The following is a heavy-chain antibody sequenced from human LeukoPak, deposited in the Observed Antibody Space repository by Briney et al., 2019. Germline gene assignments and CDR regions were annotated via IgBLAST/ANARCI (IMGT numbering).Heavy chain of an antibody. V-gene: IGHV3-53*01. CDR2: IYSGGST. D-gene: IGHD4-17*01. J-gene: IGHJ6*02. CDR1: GFTVSSNY. Sequence: GGSLRLSRAASGFTVSSNYMSWVRQAPGKGLEWVSVIYSGGSTYYADSVKGRFTISRDNSKNTLYLQMNSLRAEDTAVYYCARDYGDHGVGYYYYYGMDVWGQGTTVTVSS. CDR3: ARDYGDHGVGYYYYYGMDV.